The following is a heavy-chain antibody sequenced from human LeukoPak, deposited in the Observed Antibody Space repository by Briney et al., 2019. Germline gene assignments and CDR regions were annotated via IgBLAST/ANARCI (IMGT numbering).Heavy chain of an antibody. V-gene: IGHV3-23*01. D-gene: IGHD5-24*01. CDR2: ISGSGGST. CDR3: AKDRDGDGGY. Sequence: GGSLRLSCAASGFTFSSYAKSWVRKAPGKGLEWVSAISGSGGSTYYADSVKGRFTISRDNSKNTLYLQMNSLRAEDTAVYYCAKDRDGDGGYWGQGTLVTVSS. CDR1: GFTFSSYA. J-gene: IGHJ4*02.